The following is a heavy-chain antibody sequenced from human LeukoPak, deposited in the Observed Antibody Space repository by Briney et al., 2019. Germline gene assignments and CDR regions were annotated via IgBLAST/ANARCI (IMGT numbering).Heavy chain of an antibody. CDR3: ARDLLSRDSSGYEYFQH. V-gene: IGHV1-2*02. Sequence: GASVKVSCKASGYTFTGYYMHWVRQAPGQGLEWMGWINPNSGGTNYAQKLQGRVTMTTDTSTSTAYMELRSLRSDDTAVYYCARDLLSRDSSGYEYFQHWGQGTLVTVSS. D-gene: IGHD3-22*01. J-gene: IGHJ1*01. CDR2: INPNSGGT. CDR1: GYTFTGYY.